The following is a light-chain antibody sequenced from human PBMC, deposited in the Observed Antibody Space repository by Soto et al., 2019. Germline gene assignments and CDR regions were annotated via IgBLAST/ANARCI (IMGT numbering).Light chain of an antibody. J-gene: IGKJ1*01. CDR3: QHYNSYPWT. V-gene: IGKV1-5*03. CDR2: KAS. CDR1: QSISSW. Sequence: DIQMTQSPSTLSASVGDRVTITCRASQSISSWLAWYQRKPGKAPKLLIYKASSLESGVPSRFSGSGSGTEFTLTISSLQPDDFVTYYCQHYNSYPWTFGQGTKVEIK.